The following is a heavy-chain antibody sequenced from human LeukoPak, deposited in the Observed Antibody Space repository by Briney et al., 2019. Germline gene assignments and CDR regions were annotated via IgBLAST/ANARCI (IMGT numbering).Heavy chain of an antibody. CDR2: INHSGST. J-gene: IGHJ4*02. CDR1: GGSFSGYY. CDR3: ARGVHHYDSSGYLGY. D-gene: IGHD3-22*01. V-gene: IGHV4-34*01. Sequence: SETLSLTCAVYGGSFSGYYWSWIRQPPGKGLEWIGEINHSGSTNYNPSLKSRVTISVDTSKNQFSLKLSSVTAADTAVYYCARGVHHYDSSGYLGYWGQGTLVTVSS.